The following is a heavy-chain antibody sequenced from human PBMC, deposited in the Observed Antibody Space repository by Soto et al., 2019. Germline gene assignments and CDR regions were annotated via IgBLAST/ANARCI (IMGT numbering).Heavy chain of an antibody. Sequence: SETLSLTCTVSGGSISSYYWSWIRQPPGKRLEWIGYIYYNGSTNYNPSLKSRVTISVDTSKNQFSLKMSSVTAADTAVYYCATDPPTDYWGQGTLVTVSS. V-gene: IGHV4-59*12. CDR3: ATDPPTDY. CDR1: GGSISSYY. CDR2: IYYNGST. J-gene: IGHJ4*02.